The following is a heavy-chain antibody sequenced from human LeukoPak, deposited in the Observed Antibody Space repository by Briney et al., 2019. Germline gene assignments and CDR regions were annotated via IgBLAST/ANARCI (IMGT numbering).Heavy chain of an antibody. CDR3: VRVRGRDGYFDT. D-gene: IGHD5-24*01. CDR1: GASISTSRLY. J-gene: IGHJ4*02. V-gene: IGHV4-39*07. Sequence: SETLSLTCSVSGASISTSRLYGGWIRQPPGKDLEWIASVDYTGETYYNPSLMGRVSISVDTSKNQFFLRLTTVSAADTAVYYCVRVRGRDGYFDTWGRGTLVTVSS. CDR2: VDYTGET.